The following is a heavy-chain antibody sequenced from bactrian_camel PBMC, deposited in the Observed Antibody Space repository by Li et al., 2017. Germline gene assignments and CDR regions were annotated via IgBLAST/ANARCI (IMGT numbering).Heavy chain of an antibody. CDR1: GLVYPFWS. J-gene: IGHJ4*01. CDR3: AKNIGSDKRGE. V-gene: IGHV3S63*01. CDR2: IDSRGTT. Sequence: HVQLVESGGGSVQAGGSLTLSCAASGLVYPFWSMVWFRQAPGKEREGVARIDSRGTTEYVDSVKGRFTISKDNAKKTLYLQMNSLKPEDTAMYYCAKNIGSDKRGERGQGTQVTVS. D-gene: IGHD1*01.